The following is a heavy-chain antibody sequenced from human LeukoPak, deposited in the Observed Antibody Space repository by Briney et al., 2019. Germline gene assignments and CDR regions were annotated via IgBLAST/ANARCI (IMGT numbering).Heavy chain of an antibody. D-gene: IGHD3-22*01. Sequence: GGSLRLSCAASGFTFSDHYMSWIRQAPGKGLEWVSYISSSGDTIYYADSLKGRFTISRDNAKNSLSLQMNSLGADDTAVYYCARIHGTSGYYRRPDYWAREPWSPSPQ. J-gene: IGHJ4*02. CDR1: GFTFSDHY. CDR2: ISSSGDTI. V-gene: IGHV3-11*01. CDR3: ARIHGTSGYYRRPDY.